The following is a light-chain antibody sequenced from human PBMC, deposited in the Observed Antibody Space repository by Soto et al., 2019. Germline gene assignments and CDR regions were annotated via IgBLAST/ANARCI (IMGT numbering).Light chain of an antibody. CDR3: CSYTGTSTHYV. CDR1: SSDVGSYNL. CDR2: EGT. J-gene: IGLJ1*01. Sequence: QSVLTQPASVSGSPGQSITISCTGTSSDVGSYNLVSWYQQHPGKAPKLMIFEGTKRPSGVSNRFSGSKSGNTASLTISGLQAEDEAEYYCCSYTGTSTHYVFGTGTKVT. V-gene: IGLV2-23*01.